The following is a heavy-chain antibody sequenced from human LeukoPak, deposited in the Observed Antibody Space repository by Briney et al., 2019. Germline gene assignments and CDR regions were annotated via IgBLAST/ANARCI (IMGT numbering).Heavy chain of an antibody. CDR3: ASAVMAPYCTNGVCYNEGSY. V-gene: IGHV1-69*13. CDR2: IIPIFGTA. CDR1: GGTFSSYA. D-gene: IGHD2-8*01. Sequence: SVKVSCKASGGTFSSYAISWVRQAPGQGLEWMGGIIPIFGTANYAQKFQGRVTITSDESTSTAYMELSSLRSEDTAVYYCASAVMAPYCTNGVCYNEGSYWGQGTLVTVSP. J-gene: IGHJ4*02.